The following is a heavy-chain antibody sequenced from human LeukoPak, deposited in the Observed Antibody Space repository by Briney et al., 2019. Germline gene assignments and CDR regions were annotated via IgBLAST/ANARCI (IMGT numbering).Heavy chain of an antibody. CDR2: VIPILGIA. J-gene: IGHJ5*02. Sequence: GASVKVSCKASGGTFSSYAISWVRQAPGQGLEWMGRVIPILGIANYAQKFQGRVTITADKSTSTAYMELSGLRSEDTAVYYCARRATIFGVVVGAPADNWFDPWGQGTLVTVSS. CDR1: GGTFSSYA. V-gene: IGHV1-69*04. D-gene: IGHD3-3*01. CDR3: ARRATIFGVVVGAPADNWFDP.